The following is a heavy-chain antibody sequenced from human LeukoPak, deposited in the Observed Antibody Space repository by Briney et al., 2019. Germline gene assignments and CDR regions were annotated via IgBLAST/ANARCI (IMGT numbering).Heavy chain of an antibody. Sequence: GASVKVSCKASGGTFSSYAISWVRQAPGQGLEWMGGIIPIFDTANYAQKFQGRVTITADESTSTAYMELSSLRSEDTAVYYCAKGGGYSGYEDYWGQGTLVTVYS. CDR1: GGTFSSYA. V-gene: IGHV1-69*01. CDR2: IIPIFDTA. CDR3: AKGGGYSGYEDY. J-gene: IGHJ4*02. D-gene: IGHD5-12*01.